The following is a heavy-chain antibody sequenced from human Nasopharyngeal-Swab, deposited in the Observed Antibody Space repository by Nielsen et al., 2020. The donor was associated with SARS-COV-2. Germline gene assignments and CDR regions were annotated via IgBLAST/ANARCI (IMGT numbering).Heavy chain of an antibody. D-gene: IGHD3-3*01. CDR2: IYSGGST. V-gene: IGHV3-53*01. Sequence: VRQAPGKGLEWVSVIYSGGSTYYADSVKGRFTISRDNSKNTLYLQMNSLRAEDTAVYYCARAYYDFWRGPGYYYYYMDVWGKGTTVTVSS. J-gene: IGHJ6*03. CDR3: ARAYYDFWRGPGYYYYYMDV.